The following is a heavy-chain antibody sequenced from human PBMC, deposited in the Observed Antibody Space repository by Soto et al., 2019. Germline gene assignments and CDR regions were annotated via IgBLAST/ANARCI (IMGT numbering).Heavy chain of an antibody. CDR2: ISSSSSYI. CDR1: GFTFSSYS. V-gene: IGHV3-21*01. J-gene: IGHJ4*02. CDR3: AREGTTVTTTSFDY. Sequence: EVQLVESGGGLVKPGGSLRLSCAASGFTFSSYSMNWVRQAPGKGLEWVSSISSSSSYIYYADSVKGRFTISRDNAKNSLYLQMNSLRAEDTAVYYCAREGTTVTTTSFDYWGQGTLVTVSS. D-gene: IGHD4-17*01.